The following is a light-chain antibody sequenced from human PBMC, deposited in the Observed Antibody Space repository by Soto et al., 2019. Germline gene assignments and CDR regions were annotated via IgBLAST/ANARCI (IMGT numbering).Light chain of an antibody. Sequence: EIVMTQSPATLSVSPGERATLSCRASQSVSSNLAWYQQKPGQAPRLLIYGASTRATGIPARFSGSGSGTEFTLTISSLQSEDFAVYSCQQYNNWPTCTFGQGTKLEIK. CDR2: GAS. CDR3: QQYNNWPTCT. J-gene: IGKJ2*02. CDR1: QSVSSN. V-gene: IGKV3-15*01.